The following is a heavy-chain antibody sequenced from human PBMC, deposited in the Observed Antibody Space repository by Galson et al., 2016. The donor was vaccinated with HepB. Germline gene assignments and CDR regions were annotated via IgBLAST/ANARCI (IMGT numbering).Heavy chain of an antibody. V-gene: IGHV4-34*01. Sequence: SETLSLTCAVYGESFRDYAWNWIRQPPGKGPEWIGEVSHSGKTDYSPSPKSRVTISVDASKAQFSLKLSPVTAADTAVYYCARGRPPIRSSTWNLTFNRLDYWGQGILVTVSS. CDR1: GESFRDYA. D-gene: IGHD6-13*01. CDR2: VSHSGKT. J-gene: IGHJ4*02. CDR3: ARGRPPIRSSTWNLTFNRLDY.